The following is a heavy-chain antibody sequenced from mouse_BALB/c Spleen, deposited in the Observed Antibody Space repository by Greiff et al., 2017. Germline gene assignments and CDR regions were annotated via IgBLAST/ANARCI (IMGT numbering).Heavy chain of an antibody. CDR3: TRGGRRDAMDY. J-gene: IGHJ4*01. CDR2: IDPSDSYT. Sequence: VQLQQPGAELVKPGASVKMSCKASGYTFTSYWMHWVKQRPGQGLEWIGVIDPSDSYTSYNQKFKGKATLTVDTSSSTAYMQLSSLTSEDSAVYYCTRGGRRDAMDYWGQGTSVTVSS. CDR1: GYTFTSYW. V-gene: IGHV1S127*01.